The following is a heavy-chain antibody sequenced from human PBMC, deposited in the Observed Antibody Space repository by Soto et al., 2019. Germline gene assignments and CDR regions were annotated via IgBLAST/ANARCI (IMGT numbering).Heavy chain of an antibody. CDR2: IYYSGST. CDR1: GGSISSYY. Sequence: PSETLSLTCTVSGGSISSYYWSWIRQPPGKGLEWIGYIYYSGSTNYNPSLKSRVTISVDTSKNQFSLKLSSVTAADTAVYYCARHEAATLVWFDPWGQGTLVTVSS. D-gene: IGHD6-13*01. CDR3: ARHEAATLVWFDP. J-gene: IGHJ5*02. V-gene: IGHV4-59*08.